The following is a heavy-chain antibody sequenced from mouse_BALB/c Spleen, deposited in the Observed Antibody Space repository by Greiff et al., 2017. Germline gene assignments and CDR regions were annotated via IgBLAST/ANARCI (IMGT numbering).Heavy chain of an antibody. D-gene: IGHD1-1*01. V-gene: IGHV4-2*02. Sequence: VKLVESGGGLVQPGGSLNLSCAASGFDFSRYWMSWARQAPGKGQEWIGEINPGSSTINYTPSLKDKFIISRDNAKNTLYLQMSKVRSEDTALYYCARLRGYGAMDYWGQGTSVTVSS. J-gene: IGHJ4*01. CDR1: GFDFSRYW. CDR3: ARLRGYGAMDY. CDR2: INPGSSTI.